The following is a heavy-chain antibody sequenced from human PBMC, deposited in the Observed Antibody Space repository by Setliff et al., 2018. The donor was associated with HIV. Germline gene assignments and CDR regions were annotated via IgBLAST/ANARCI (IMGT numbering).Heavy chain of an antibody. Sequence: PGGSLRLSCAASGFTFSSYWMSWVRQAPGKGLEWVANIKQDGSEKYYADSVKGRFSISRDNAKNSLYLQMNSLRAEDTAVYYCARDQTYSITWHAHDYWGQGTLVTVSS. CDR3: ARDQTYSITWHAHDY. CDR1: GFTFSSYW. D-gene: IGHD6-13*01. J-gene: IGHJ4*02. V-gene: IGHV3-7*01. CDR2: IKQDGSEK.